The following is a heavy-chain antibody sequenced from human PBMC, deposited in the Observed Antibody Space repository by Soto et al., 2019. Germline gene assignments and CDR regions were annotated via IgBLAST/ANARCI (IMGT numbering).Heavy chain of an antibody. CDR2: ISSSSSTI. CDR3: VRDGTYYYDSSGYCDY. J-gene: IGHJ4*02. D-gene: IGHD3-22*01. V-gene: IGHV3-48*02. CDR1: GFTFSSYS. Sequence: GGSLRLSCAASGFTFSSYSMNWVRQAPGKGLEWVSYISSSSSTIYYADSVKGRFTISRDNAKNSLYLQMNSLRDEDTAVYYCVRDGTYYYDSSGYCDYWGQGTLVTVSS.